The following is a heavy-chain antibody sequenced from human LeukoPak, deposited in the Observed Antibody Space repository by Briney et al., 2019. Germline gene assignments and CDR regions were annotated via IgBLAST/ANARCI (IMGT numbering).Heavy chain of an antibody. CDR3: ARGGGILRYYLDY. CDR2: INHSGST. D-gene: IGHD3-9*01. CDR1: GGSFSGYY. V-gene: IGHV4-34*01. J-gene: IGHJ4*02. Sequence: SETLSLTCAVYGGSFSGYYWSWIRQPPGKGLEWIGEINHSGSTNYNPSLKSRVTISVDTSKNQFSLKLSSVTAADTAVYYCARGGGILRYYLDYWGQGTLVTVSS.